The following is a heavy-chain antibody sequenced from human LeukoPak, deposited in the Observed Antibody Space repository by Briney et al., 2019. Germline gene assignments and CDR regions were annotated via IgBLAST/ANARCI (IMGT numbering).Heavy chain of an antibody. J-gene: IGHJ4*02. CDR1: GGSISTYY. CDR3: TRDRGSADTPFDY. D-gene: IGHD2-15*01. CDR2: IYYSGST. V-gene: IGHV4-59*01. Sequence: SETLSLTCTVSGGSISTYYWSWIRQPPGKGLEWIGYIYYSGSTNYNPSLKSRVTISVDTSKNQFSLKLSSVTAADTAVYYCTRDRGSADTPFDYWGQGTLVTVSS.